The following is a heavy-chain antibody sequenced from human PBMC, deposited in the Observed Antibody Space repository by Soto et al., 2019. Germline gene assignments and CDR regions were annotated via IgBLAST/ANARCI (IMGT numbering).Heavy chain of an antibody. D-gene: IGHD2-2*01. CDR3: AREVSSSRFDS. CDR2: IMPIFATP. CDR1: GGTFSSYR. J-gene: IGHJ4*02. Sequence: QVQLEQSGAEVKKPGSSVKVSCKSSGGTFSSYRISWVRQAPGQGLEWMGGIMPIFATPKYAQRCQGRVTISADESTSTAYMELRRLTPEDTAVYYCAREVSSSRFDSWGQGTLVTVSS. V-gene: IGHV1-69*01.